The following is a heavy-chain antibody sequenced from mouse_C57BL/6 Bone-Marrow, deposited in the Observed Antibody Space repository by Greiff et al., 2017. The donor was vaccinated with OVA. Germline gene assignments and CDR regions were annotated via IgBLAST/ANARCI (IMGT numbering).Heavy chain of an antibody. CDR2: IRSKSSNYAT. D-gene: IGHD2-2*01. Sequence: EVQRVESGGGLVQPKGSLKLSCAASGFTFNTYAMHWVRQAPGKGLEWVARIRSKSSNYATYYADSVKDRFTISRDDSQSMLYLQMNNLKTEDTAMYYCVRGVTTGDYFDYWGQGTTLTVSS. J-gene: IGHJ2*01. V-gene: IGHV10-3*01. CDR1: GFTFNTYA. CDR3: VRGVTTGDYFDY.